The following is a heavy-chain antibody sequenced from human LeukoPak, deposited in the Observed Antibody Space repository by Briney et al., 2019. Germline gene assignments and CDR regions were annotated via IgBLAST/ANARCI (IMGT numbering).Heavy chain of an antibody. J-gene: IGHJ4*02. CDR1: GYTFTSYA. Sequence: ASVKVSCKASGYTFTSYAMHWVRQAPGQRLEWMGWINAGNGNTKYSQKFQGRVTITRDTSATTAYMELSSLRSEDTAVNFCARGGLSRTCGYDWGQGTLVTVSS. D-gene: IGHD6-13*01. CDR3: ARGGLSRTCGYD. V-gene: IGHV1-3*01. CDR2: INAGNGNT.